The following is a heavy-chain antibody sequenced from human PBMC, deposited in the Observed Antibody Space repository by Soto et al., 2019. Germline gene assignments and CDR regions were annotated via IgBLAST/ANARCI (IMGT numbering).Heavy chain of an antibody. CDR2: IYHSGST. Sequence: SETLSLTCAVSGGSISSGGYSWSWIRQPPGKGLEWIGYIYHSGSTYYNPSLKSRVTISVDRSKNQFSLKLSSVTAADTAVYYCARGGKYYYDSSGYYFDYWGQGTLVTVSS. V-gene: IGHV4-30-2*01. J-gene: IGHJ4*02. CDR1: GGSISSGGYS. D-gene: IGHD3-22*01. CDR3: ARGGKYYYDSSGYYFDY.